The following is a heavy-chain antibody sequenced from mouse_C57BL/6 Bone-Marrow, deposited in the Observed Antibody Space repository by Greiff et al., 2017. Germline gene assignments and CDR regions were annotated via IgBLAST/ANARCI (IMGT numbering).Heavy chain of an antibody. V-gene: IGHV1-82*01. D-gene: IGHD4-1*01. J-gene: IGHJ3*01. CDR2: IYPGDGDT. CDR3: AKLGPWFAY. Sequence: QVQLKESGPELVKPGASVKISCKASGYAFSSSWMNWVKQGPGKGLEWIGRIYPGDGDTNYNGKFKGKATLTADKPSSTAYMQLSSLTSEDSAVYFCAKLGPWFAYWGQGTLVTVSA. CDR1: GYAFSSSW.